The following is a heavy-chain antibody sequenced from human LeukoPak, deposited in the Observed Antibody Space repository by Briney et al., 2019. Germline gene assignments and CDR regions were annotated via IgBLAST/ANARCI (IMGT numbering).Heavy chain of an antibody. CDR3: AKRSLRGSGSPPYFDY. CDR1: GFTFSSYG. V-gene: IGHV3-23*01. J-gene: IGHJ4*02. CDR2: ISGSAGST. Sequence: PGGSLRLSCAASGFTFSSYGMSWVRQAPGKGLEGVSAISGSAGSTFYADSVKGRFTISRDNSKNTLYLQMSSLRAEDTAVYYCAKRSLRGSGSPPYFDYWGQGTLVTVSS. D-gene: IGHD3-10*01.